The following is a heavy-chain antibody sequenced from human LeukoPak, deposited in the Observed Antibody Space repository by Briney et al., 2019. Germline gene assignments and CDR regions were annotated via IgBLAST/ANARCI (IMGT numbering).Heavy chain of an antibody. CDR3: ARATVVAYFDY. CDR2: INPSGGST. CDR1: GYTFTSYY. V-gene: IGHV1-46*01. J-gene: IGHJ4*02. D-gene: IGHD4-23*01. Sequence: ASVKVSCKASGYTFTSYYVHWVRQAPGEGLEWMGIINPSGGSTSYAQKFQGRVTMTRDTSTSTVYMELSSLRSEDMAVYYCARATVVAYFDYWGQGTLVTVSS.